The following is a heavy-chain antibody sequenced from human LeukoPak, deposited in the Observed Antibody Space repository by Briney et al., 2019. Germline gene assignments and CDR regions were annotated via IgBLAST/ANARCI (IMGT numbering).Heavy chain of an antibody. CDR1: GFTFDDYG. CDR2: INWNGGST. Sequence: PGGSLRLSCAASGFTFDDYGMSWVRQAPGKGLEWVSGINWNGGSTGYADSVKGRFTISRDNAKNSLYLQMNSLRAEDTALYHCAREKWELDRSPDAFDIWGQGTMVTVSS. CDR3: AREKWELDRSPDAFDI. J-gene: IGHJ3*02. V-gene: IGHV3-20*01. D-gene: IGHD1-26*01.